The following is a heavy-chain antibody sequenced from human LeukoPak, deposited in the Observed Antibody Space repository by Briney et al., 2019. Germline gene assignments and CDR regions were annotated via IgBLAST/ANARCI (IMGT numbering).Heavy chain of an antibody. J-gene: IGHJ5*01. CDR2: ISYDGSKK. CDR1: GITFSTYA. CDR3: ARDQFVAGNSWFDY. Sequence: GRSLRLSCAASGITFSTYAMHWVRQAPGKGLEWVAVISYDGSKKYYADSVKGRFTISRDNSKNTLYLQMNSLRAEDTAVYYCARDQFVAGNSWFDYWGQGTLVTVSS. V-gene: IGHV3-30*04. D-gene: IGHD6-19*01.